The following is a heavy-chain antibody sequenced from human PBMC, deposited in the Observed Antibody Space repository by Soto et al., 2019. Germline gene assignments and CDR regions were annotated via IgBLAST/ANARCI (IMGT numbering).Heavy chain of an antibody. J-gene: IGHJ2*01. CDR3: AKDRFTSTVRKYWFFDL. CDR1: GFTFTNYA. D-gene: IGHD3-10*01. CDR2: ISGGDGDT. V-gene: IGHV3-23*01. Sequence: EVQLLESGGGLVKPGGSLRLSCAASGFTFTNYAMTWVRQAPGKGLEWVSSISGGDGDTSYADSVKGRFTISRDNSENTRFHPMNSLRPDDTAVYYCAKDRFTSTVRKYWFFDLWGRGTLVTVSS.